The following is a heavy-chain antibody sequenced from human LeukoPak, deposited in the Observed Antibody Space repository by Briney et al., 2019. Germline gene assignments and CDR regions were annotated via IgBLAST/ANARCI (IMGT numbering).Heavy chain of an antibody. CDR2: INHSGST. Sequence: SETLSLTCAVYGGSFSGYYWSWIRQPPGKGLEWIGEINHSGSTNYNPSLKSRVTISLDTSKNHFSLKLSSVTAADTAVYYCARTAAGAFDIWGQGTMVTVSS. V-gene: IGHV4-34*01. CDR3: ARTAAGAFDI. CDR1: GGSFSGYY. D-gene: IGHD6-25*01. J-gene: IGHJ3*02.